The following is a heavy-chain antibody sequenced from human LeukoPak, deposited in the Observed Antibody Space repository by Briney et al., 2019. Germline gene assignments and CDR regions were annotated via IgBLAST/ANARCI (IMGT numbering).Heavy chain of an antibody. V-gene: IGHV3-7*01. CDR1: GFSLSSFW. CDR3: ARDGGVTGYDLLDY. J-gene: IGHJ4*02. D-gene: IGHD5-12*01. CDR2: INQEGSEK. Sequence: GGSLRLSCAASGFSLSSFWMTWVRQTPGKGLEWVANINQEGSEKNYADSVKGRFIISRDNAKNSVYLQLNSLTAEDTAVYYCARDGGVTGYDLLDYWGQGTLVTVSS.